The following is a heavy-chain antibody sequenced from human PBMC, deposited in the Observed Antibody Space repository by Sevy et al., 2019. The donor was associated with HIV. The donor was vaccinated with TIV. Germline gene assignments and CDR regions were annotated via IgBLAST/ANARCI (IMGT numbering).Heavy chain of an antibody. Sequence: GGSLRLSCAPSGFTFSSYAMSWVRQAPGKGLEWVSAISGCGGSTYYADSVKGRFTISRDNSKNTLYLQMNSLRAEDRAVYYCSKARSYEYYGMDVWGQGTTVTVSS. CDR3: SKARSYEYYGMDV. V-gene: IGHV3-23*01. CDR1: GFTFSSYA. CDR2: ISGCGGST. J-gene: IGHJ6*02.